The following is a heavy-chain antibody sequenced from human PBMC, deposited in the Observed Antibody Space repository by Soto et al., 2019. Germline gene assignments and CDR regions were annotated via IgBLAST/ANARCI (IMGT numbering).Heavy chain of an antibody. CDR1: GFTFTSSA. Sequence: QMQLVQSGPEVKKPGTSVKVSCKASGFTFTSSAVQWVRQARGQRLEWIGWIVVGSGNTNYAQKFQERVTITRDMSAGTACMELSSLRSEDTAVYYCAARYCSGGSCYPRLTYGMDVWGQGTTVTVSS. CDR3: AARYCSGGSCYPRLTYGMDV. CDR2: IVVGSGNT. V-gene: IGHV1-58*01. J-gene: IGHJ6*02. D-gene: IGHD2-15*01.